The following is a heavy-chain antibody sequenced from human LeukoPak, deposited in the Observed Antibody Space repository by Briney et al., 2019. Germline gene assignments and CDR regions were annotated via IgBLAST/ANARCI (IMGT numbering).Heavy chain of an antibody. D-gene: IGHD3-10*01. J-gene: IGHJ3*02. CDR1: GGSIGSYY. CDR2: IYTSGST. CDR3: ARDTITMVQGVWAFDI. V-gene: IGHV4-4*07. Sequence: PSETLSLTCTVSGGSIGSYYWSWIRQPAGKGLEWIGRIYTSGSTNYNPSLKSRVTMSVDTSKNQFSLKLSSVTAADTAVYYCARDTITMVQGVWAFDIWGQGTMVTVSS.